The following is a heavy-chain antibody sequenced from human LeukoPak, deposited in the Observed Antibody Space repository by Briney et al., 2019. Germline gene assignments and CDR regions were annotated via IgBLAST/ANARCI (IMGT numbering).Heavy chain of an antibody. CDR1: GGSFSGYY. J-gene: IGHJ6*03. Sequence: SETLSLTCAVYGGSFSGYYWSWIRQPPGKGLEWIGEINHSGSTYYNPSLKSRVTISVDTSKNQFSLKLSSVTAADTAVYYCARLTRLLNSDYYYYSYMDVCGKGTTVTISS. V-gene: IGHV4-34*01. CDR2: INHSGST. D-gene: IGHD2/OR15-2a*01. CDR3: ARLTRLLNSDYYYYSYMDV.